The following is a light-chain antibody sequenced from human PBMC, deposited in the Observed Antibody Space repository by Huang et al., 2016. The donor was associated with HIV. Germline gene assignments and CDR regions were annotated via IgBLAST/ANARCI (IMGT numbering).Light chain of an antibody. J-gene: IGKJ1*01. CDR1: QRVSSK. Sequence: TRAVSPWERATLTGRTRQRVSSKLAWYQQKPGQAPRLLIYGASTRDTGVPARVSGSGSGTEFTLTISSLQSDDFGVNYCKQDEDWPRTCGQGSKVEIK. V-gene: IGKV3-15*01. CDR2: GAS. CDR3: KQDEDWPRT.